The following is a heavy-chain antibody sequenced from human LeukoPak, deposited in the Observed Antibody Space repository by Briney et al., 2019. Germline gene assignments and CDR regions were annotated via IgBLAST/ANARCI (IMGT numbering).Heavy chain of an antibody. CDR1: SGSITSYY. CDR2: IHYTGTA. Sequence: PSETLSLTCTVSSGSITSYYWKWIRQSPGKGLQYIGHIHYTGTADYNPSLKSRVTMSVDTSKNRFSLRLMSVTASDTAVYFCAGAPNQHYFDYWGQGTLVAVSS. V-gene: IGHV4-59*01. CDR3: AGAPNQHYFDY. J-gene: IGHJ4*02.